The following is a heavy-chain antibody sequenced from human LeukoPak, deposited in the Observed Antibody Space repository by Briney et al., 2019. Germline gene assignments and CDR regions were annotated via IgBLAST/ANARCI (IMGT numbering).Heavy chain of an antibody. CDR1: GFTVSDNY. J-gene: IGHJ4*02. CDR2: IYSGGST. Sequence: PGGSLRLSCAASGFTVSDNYMSWVRQAPWKGLEWVSVIYSGGSTYYSDSVKGRFTISRDNSKNTLYLQMNSLRAEDTAVYYCARVNQLLNIDYWGQGTLVTVSS. V-gene: IGHV3-53*01. D-gene: IGHD2-2*01. CDR3: ARVNQLLNIDY.